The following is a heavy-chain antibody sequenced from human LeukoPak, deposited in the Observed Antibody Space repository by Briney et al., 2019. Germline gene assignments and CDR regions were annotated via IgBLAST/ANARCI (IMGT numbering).Heavy chain of an antibody. CDR3: ARDGILDY. V-gene: IGHV3-21*01. Sequence: GGSLRLSCAASGFTFSTYSMHWVRQAPGKGLEWVSSIRSGSTYINYADSVKGRFTISRDDAKNSLYLQMNSLRAEDTAVYYCARDGILDYWGQGTLVTVSS. J-gene: IGHJ4*02. CDR1: GFTFSTYS. CDR2: IRSGSTYI.